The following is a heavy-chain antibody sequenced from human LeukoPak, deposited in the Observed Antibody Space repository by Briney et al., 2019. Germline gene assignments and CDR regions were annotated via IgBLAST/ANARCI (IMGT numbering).Heavy chain of an antibody. D-gene: IGHD3-22*01. CDR1: GFTFDDYA. Sequence: GGSLRLSCAASGFTFDDYAMHWVRQAPGKGLEWVSGISWNSGNIGYADSVKGRFTISRDNAKNSLFLQMNGLRAEDTALYYCAKDQAYDSSGYIFDYWGQGTLVTVSS. V-gene: IGHV3-9*01. J-gene: IGHJ4*02. CDR2: ISWNSGNI. CDR3: AKDQAYDSSGYIFDY.